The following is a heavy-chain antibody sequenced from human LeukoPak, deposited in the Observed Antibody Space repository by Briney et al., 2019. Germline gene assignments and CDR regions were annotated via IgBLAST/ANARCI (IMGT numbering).Heavy chain of an antibody. CDR2: IYYTGKT. J-gene: IGHJ4*02. D-gene: IGHD3-10*01. V-gene: IGHV4-61*03. CDR1: GDSVSNGNYY. Sequence: SETLSLTCAVSGDSVSNGNYYWSWLRQPPGKALEWIGYIYYTGKTYYNPSLEGRVTILVDTSRNHFSVKLSSVTAADTAVYYCARSQNYYGSGDYWSQGTLVTVSS. CDR3: ARSQNYYGSGDY.